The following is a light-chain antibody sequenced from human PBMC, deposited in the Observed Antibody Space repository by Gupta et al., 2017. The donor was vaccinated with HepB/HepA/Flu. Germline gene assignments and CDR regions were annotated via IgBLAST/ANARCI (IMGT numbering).Light chain of an antibody. V-gene: IGKV3-15*01. CDR3: QQYKDWPPSS. J-gene: IGKJ2*04. CDR1: QSVSST. CDR2: GAS. Sequence: EIVMKQSPDTLPESPGERATFSCRASQSVSSTLAWYQHKPGQAPRLLIYGASTRSTGIPARFSGSGSGTEFTLTISSLQSEDSAVYYCQQYKDWPPSSFGQGTKLEIK.